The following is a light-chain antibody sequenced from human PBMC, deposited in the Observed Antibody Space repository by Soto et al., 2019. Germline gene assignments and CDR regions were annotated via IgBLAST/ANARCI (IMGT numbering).Light chain of an antibody. CDR3: QQYDSSPRT. CDR2: AIS. V-gene: IGKV3-20*01. J-gene: IGKJ1*01. Sequence: ENVLTQSPGTLSLSPGQRATLSCRASHTISSSYLAWYQQKPGQAPRLLIYAISDRATGVPDRFRGSGSGTDFTLTITRLEPEDFAVYFCQQYDSSPRTVGQGTKVDIK. CDR1: HTISSSY.